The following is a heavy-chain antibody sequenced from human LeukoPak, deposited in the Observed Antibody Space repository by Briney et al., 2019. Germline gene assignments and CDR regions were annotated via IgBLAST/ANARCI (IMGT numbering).Heavy chain of an antibody. CDR2: IYHSGST. D-gene: IGHD3-22*01. V-gene: IGHV4-38-2*02. CDR1: SYSISSGYY. J-gene: IGHJ5*02. CDR3: ASDDTYYYDSSGYPSNWFDP. Sequence: PSETLSLTCTVSSYSISSGYYWGWIRQPPGKGLEWIGSIYHSGSTYYNPSLKSRVTISVDTSKNQFSLKLSSVTAADTAVYYCASDDTYYYDSSGYPSNWFDPWGQGTLVTVSS.